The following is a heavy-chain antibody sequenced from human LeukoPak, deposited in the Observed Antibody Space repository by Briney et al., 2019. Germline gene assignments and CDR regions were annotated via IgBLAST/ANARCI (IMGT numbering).Heavy chain of an antibody. CDR3: ARQGYSYAHFDP. CDR2: IYYSGST. V-gene: IGHV4-39*01. CDR1: GGSISSSSYY. D-gene: IGHD5-18*01. J-gene: IGHJ5*02. Sequence: SETLSLTCTVSGGSISSSSYYWGWIRQPPGKGLERIGSIYYSGSTYYNPSLKSRVTISVDTSKNQFSLKLSSVTAADTAVYYCARQGYSYAHFDPWGQGTLVTVSS.